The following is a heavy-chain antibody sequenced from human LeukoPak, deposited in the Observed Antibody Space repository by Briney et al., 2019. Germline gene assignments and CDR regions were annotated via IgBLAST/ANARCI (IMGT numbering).Heavy chain of an antibody. CDR1: GFTFYAYG. D-gene: IGHD4-17*01. J-gene: IGHJ2*01. V-gene: IGHV3-20*04. CDR2: INWNGGST. CDR3: ARDWTTVTTYPTYFDV. Sequence: GGSLRLSCAASGFTFYAYGMSWVRQAPGKGLEWVSGINWNGGSTGYADSVKGRFTISRDNAKNSVYLQMNSLRADDTAVYYCARDWTTVTTYPTYFDVWGRGTLVTVSS.